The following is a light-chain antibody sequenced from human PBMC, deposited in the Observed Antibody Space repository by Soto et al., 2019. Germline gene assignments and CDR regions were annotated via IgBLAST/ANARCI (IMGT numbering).Light chain of an antibody. CDR2: LGS. J-gene: IGKJ1*01. Sequence: DIVMTQSPLSLPVTPGEPASISCRSSQSLLKSTGYNYLDWYLQKPGQSPQLLIYLGSNRASGVPDRFSGSGSGTDFTLKISRVEAEDVGVSYCMQALQTPPTFGQGTKVDIK. V-gene: IGKV2-28*01. CDR3: MQALQTPPT. CDR1: QSLLKSTGYNY.